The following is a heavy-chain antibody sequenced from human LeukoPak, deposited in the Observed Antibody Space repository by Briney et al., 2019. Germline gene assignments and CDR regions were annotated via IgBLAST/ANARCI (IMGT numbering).Heavy chain of an antibody. CDR1: GYTFTSYY. V-gene: IGHV1-46*01. CDR2: INPSGGST. D-gene: IGHD3-10*01. Sequence: ASVKVSCKASGYTFTSYYMHWVRQAPGQGLEWMGIINPSGGSTSYAQKFQGRVTMTRDTSTSTVYMELSSLRSEDTAVYYCARGVGYYGSGSYSPLDYWGQGTLVTVSS. J-gene: IGHJ4*02. CDR3: ARGVGYYGSGSYSPLDY.